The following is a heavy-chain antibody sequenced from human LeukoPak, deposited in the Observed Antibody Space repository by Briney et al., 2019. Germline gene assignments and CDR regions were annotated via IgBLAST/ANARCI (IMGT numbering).Heavy chain of an antibody. V-gene: IGHV3-7*03. CDR2: IKHNGNVN. CDR3: ARRSGLDV. CDR1: GFTFSSYW. J-gene: IGHJ6*01. Sequence: PGGSLRLSCAASGFTFSSYWMNWARQAPGKGLEWVASIKHNGNVNYYVDSVKGRFTISRDNAKNSLYLQMSNLRAEDTAVYFCARRSGLDVWGEGATVTVSS. D-gene: IGHD3-3*01.